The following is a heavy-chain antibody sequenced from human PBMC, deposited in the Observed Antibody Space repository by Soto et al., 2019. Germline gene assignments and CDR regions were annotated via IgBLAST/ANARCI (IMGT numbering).Heavy chain of an antibody. CDR1: GGTFSSYA. Sequence: QVQLVQSGAEVKKPGSSVKVSCKASGGTFSSYAISWVRPAPGQGLEWMGGIIPIFGTATYAQQFQGRVTITGDESTSTAYMELSSLRSEDTAVYYCANYPRGTTGDNWFDPWGQGTLVTVSS. V-gene: IGHV1-69*12. CDR3: ANYPRGTTGDNWFDP. J-gene: IGHJ5*02. D-gene: IGHD4-17*01. CDR2: IIPIFGTA.